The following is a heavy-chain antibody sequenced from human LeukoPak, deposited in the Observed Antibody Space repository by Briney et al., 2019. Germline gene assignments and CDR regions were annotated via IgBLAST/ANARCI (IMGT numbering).Heavy chain of an antibody. Sequence: GGSLRLSCAASGFTVSSNYMSWVRQAPGKGLEWVSVIYSGGSTYYADSVKGRFTISRDNSKNTLYLQMNSLGAEDTAVYYCARDLDDSSGYYHYGMDVWGQGTTVTVSS. CDR2: IYSGGST. D-gene: IGHD3-22*01. J-gene: IGHJ6*02. CDR3: ARDLDDSSGYYHYGMDV. V-gene: IGHV3-53*01. CDR1: GFTVSSNY.